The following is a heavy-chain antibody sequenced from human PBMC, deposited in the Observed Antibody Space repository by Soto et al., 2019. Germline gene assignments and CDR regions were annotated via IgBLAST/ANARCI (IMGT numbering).Heavy chain of an antibody. D-gene: IGHD2-2*01. CDR3: ARDGYCSSTSCDSYYYYYMDV. J-gene: IGHJ6*03. V-gene: IGHV1-18*01. Sequence: QVQLVQSGAEVKKPGASVKVSCKASGYTFTSYGISWVRQAPGQGLEWMGWISAYNGNTIYAPKLQGRVTMTTDTSTSTAYMELRSLRSDDTAVYYCARDGYCSSTSCDSYYYYYMDVWGKGTTVTVSS. CDR1: GYTFTSYG. CDR2: ISAYNGNT.